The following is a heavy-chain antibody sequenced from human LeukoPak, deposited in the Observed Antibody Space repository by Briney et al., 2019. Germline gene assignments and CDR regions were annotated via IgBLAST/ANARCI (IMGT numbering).Heavy chain of an antibody. V-gene: IGHV3-23*01. Sequence: GGSLRLSCAASGFTFSSYAMSWVRQAPGKGLEWVSAISGSGGSTYYADSVEGRFTISRDNSKNTLYLKMNSLRAEDTAVYYCAKGKGYSGYDWREEPFDYWGQGTLVTVSS. CDR3: AKGKGYSGYDWREEPFDY. CDR2: ISGSGGST. CDR1: GFTFSSYA. J-gene: IGHJ4*02. D-gene: IGHD5-12*01.